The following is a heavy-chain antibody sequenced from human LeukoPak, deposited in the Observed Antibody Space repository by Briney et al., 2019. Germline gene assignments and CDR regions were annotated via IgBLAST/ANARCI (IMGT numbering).Heavy chain of an antibody. CDR3: ARDTGERLRYFDWLLLYGMDV. CDR2: IYYSGST. CDR1: GGSISSYY. Sequence: KPSETLSLTCTVSGGSISSYYWSWIRQPPGKGLEWIGYIYYSGSTNYNPSLKSRVTISVDTSKNQFSLKLSSVTAADTAVYYCARDTGERLRYFDWLLLYGMDVWGKGTTVTVSS. D-gene: IGHD3-9*01. V-gene: IGHV4-59*01. J-gene: IGHJ6*04.